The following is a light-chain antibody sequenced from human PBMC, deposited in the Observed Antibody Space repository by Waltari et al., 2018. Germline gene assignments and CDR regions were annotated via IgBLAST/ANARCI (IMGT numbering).Light chain of an antibody. Sequence: LTQPPSVSGAPGQRFPIYCTGGLSDIRYLGVHWYQHRPASVPRLLIYDNTHRPSAVPDRFTASKSATSASLDIAGLQPDDEADYYCQSYDNALRGSVLIGGGTRLTVL. CDR1: LSDIRYLG. CDR3: QSYDNALRGSVL. J-gene: IGLJ2*01. V-gene: IGLV1-40*01. CDR2: DNT.